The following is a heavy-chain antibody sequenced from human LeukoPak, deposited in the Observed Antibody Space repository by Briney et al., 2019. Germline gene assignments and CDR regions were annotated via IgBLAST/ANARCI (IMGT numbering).Heavy chain of an antibody. J-gene: IGHJ4*02. Sequence: GESLKISCKGSGYSFTNYLIGWGRQMPGKGLEWMGIIYPGDSDTRYSPSFRGQVTFSADKSISTAYLQWSSLKASDTARYYCARLGGYDSSLRYFDSWGQGTLVTVSS. CDR3: ARLGGYDSSLRYFDS. D-gene: IGHD3-22*01. CDR1: GYSFTNYL. CDR2: IYPGDSDT. V-gene: IGHV5-51*01.